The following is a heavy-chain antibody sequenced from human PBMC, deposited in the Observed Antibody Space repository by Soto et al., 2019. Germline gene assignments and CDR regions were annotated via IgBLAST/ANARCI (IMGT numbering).Heavy chain of an antibody. J-gene: IGHJ5*02. V-gene: IGHV4-31*03. CDR2: IDYSGRT. CDR1: GGSISSGGYY. D-gene: IGHD6-6*01. CDR3: ARGSFSSSSSWFDR. Sequence: SETLSLTCTVSGGSISSGGYYWSWILHHPGKGLEWIGYIDYSGRTYYNPSLHSRVSIALDTTENQFSLKLTSVTAADTSVYYCARGSFSSSSSWFDRWGRGTLVTVSS.